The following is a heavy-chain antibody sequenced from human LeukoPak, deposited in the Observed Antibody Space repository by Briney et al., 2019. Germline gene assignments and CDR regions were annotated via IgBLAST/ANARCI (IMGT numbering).Heavy chain of an antibody. CDR1: GYTFTTYG. Sequence: ASXKVSCKASGYTFTTYGINWVRQAPGQGLEWMGWINPNSGGTNYAQKFQGRVTMTRDTSISTAYMELSRLRSDDTAVYYCARYRRFLEWLSLDYWGQGTLVTVSS. D-gene: IGHD3-3*01. V-gene: IGHV1-2*02. J-gene: IGHJ4*02. CDR3: ARYRRFLEWLSLDY. CDR2: INPNSGGT.